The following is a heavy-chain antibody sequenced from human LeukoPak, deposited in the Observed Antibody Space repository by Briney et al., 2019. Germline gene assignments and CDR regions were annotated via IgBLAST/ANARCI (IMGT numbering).Heavy chain of an antibody. CDR3: ARVVGATYAFDI. CDR1: GYTFTNYG. CDR2: ISGYNGNT. V-gene: IGHV1-18*01. D-gene: IGHD1-26*01. Sequence: VASVKVSCKASGYTFTNYGINWVRQAPGQGLEWMGWISGYNGNTNYAQKLQGRVTMTTDTSTSTAYMELRSLRSDDTAVYYCARVVGATYAFDIWGQGTMVTVSS. J-gene: IGHJ3*02.